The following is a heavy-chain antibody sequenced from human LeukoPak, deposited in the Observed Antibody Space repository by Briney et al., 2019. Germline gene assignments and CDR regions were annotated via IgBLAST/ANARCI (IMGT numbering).Heavy chain of an antibody. Sequence: SETLSLTCTVSGGSISSSSYYWGWIRQPPGKGLEWIGSIYYSGSTYYNPSLKSRVTISVDTSKNQFSLKLSSVTAADTAVYYCASMVGATNSWGQGTLVTVSS. CDR1: GGSISSSSYY. D-gene: IGHD1-26*01. CDR2: IYYSGST. CDR3: ASMVGATNS. V-gene: IGHV4-39*01. J-gene: IGHJ5*02.